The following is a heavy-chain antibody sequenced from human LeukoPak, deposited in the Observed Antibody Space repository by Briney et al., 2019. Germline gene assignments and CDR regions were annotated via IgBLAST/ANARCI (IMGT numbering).Heavy chain of an antibody. D-gene: IGHD2/OR15-2a*01. CDR1: GGSITSSSYY. V-gene: IGHV4-39*02. CDR3: ARDTSNWFDP. Sequence: SETLSLTCTVSGGSITSSSYYWGWIRQPPGKGLEWIGTIYYSGSTYYNPSLKSRVTISVDTSKNQFSLKLNSVTAADTAVYYCARDTSNWFDPWGQGTLVTVSS. J-gene: IGHJ5*02. CDR2: IYYSGST.